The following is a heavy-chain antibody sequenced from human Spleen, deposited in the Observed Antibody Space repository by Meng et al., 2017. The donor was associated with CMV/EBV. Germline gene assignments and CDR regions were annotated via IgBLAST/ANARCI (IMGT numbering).Heavy chain of an antibody. CDR3: AREAYTMGWFDP. CDR2: IYYSGST. J-gene: IGHJ5*02. D-gene: IGHD2-21*01. CDR1: GGSISSYY. Sequence: SETLSLTCTVSGGSISSYYWSWIRQPPGKGLEWIGYIYYSGSTYYNPSLKSRVTISVDTSKNQFSLRLSSVTAADTAVYYCAREAYTMGWFDPWGQGTLVTVSS. V-gene: IGHV4-59*12.